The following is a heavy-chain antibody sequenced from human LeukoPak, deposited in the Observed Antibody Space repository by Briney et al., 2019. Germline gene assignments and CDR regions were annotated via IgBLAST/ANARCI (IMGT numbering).Heavy chain of an antibody. CDR1: GFTFSNYA. D-gene: IGHD2-21*02. J-gene: IGHJ4*02. CDR2: IGTGSSST. Sequence: GGSLRLSCAASGFTFSNYAMSWVRQAPGKGLERVSAIGTGSSSTYYADSVKGRFTISRDNSKNTVYLQMTNLRAEDTALYYCAKRTYCGSDCYFDFWGQGTLVTVSS. CDR3: AKRTYCGSDCYFDF. V-gene: IGHV3-23*01.